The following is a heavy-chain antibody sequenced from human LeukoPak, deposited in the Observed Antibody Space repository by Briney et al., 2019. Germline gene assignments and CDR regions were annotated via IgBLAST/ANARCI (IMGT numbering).Heavy chain of an antibody. CDR2: MYHSGAT. D-gene: IGHD2/OR15-2a*01. Sequence: SPSETLSLTCTVSGSSISSAHYWGWIRQSPGKGLEWIGSMYHSGATYYNPSLKGRVTISVDTSKNQFSLKLSSVTAADTAVYYCAKIVTAGYYYFDSWGQGTLVTVSS. V-gene: IGHV4-38-2*02. CDR1: GSSISSAHY. J-gene: IGHJ4*02. CDR3: AKIVTAGYYYFDS.